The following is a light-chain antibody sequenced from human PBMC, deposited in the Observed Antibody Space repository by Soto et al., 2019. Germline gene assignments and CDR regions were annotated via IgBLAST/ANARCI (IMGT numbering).Light chain of an antibody. V-gene: IGKV1-12*01. Sequence: DIRMTQSPSFVSASVGDRVTITCRASQDISSWLVWYQQKPGKAPKLLIHATSGLQSGVPSRFSGSGSGTDFTLTISNLQSEDFATYYCQQSYSLPRTFGQGTILEIK. CDR1: QDISSW. CDR3: QQSYSLPRT. CDR2: ATS. J-gene: IGKJ2*01.